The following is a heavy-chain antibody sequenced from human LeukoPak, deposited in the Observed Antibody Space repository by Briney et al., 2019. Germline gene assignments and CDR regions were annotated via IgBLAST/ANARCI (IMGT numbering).Heavy chain of an antibody. D-gene: IGHD6-13*01. CDR2: ISGSGGST. CDR1: GFTFSSYA. Sequence: GGSLRLSCAASGFTFSSYAMSWVRQAPGKGLEWVSAISGSGGSTYYADSVKGRFTIPRDNSKNTLYLQMNSLRAEDTAVYYCAKSYSTYSSSYYFDYWGQGTLVTVSS. CDR3: AKSYSTYSSSYYFDY. J-gene: IGHJ4*02. V-gene: IGHV3-23*01.